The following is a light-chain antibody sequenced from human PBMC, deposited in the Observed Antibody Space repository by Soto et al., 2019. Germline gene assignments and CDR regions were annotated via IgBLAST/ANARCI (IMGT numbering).Light chain of an antibody. CDR3: QQRSKWPQWT. Sequence: EIVLTQSPATLSLSPGERATLSCRASQSVDSYLAWYQQKPGQAPRLLIYDASNRATGIPARFSGSGSGTDFTLTISSLEPEDFAVYYCQQRSKWPQWTFGQGTK. V-gene: IGKV3-11*01. J-gene: IGKJ1*01. CDR1: QSVDSY. CDR2: DAS.